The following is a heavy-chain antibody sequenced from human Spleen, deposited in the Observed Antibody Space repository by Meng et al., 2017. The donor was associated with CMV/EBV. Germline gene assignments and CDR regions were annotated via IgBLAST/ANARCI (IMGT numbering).Heavy chain of an antibody. CDR3: ARDPTNIVGALDDDY. CDR1: VFTFRHFY. CDR2: ILLSCPML. Sequence: SVFTFRHFYLPWIPPAPVTSLSCFSSILLSCPMLYSADSVHCLFTLSRDHARHSLYLQMNSLRAEDTAVYYCARDPTNIVGALDDDYWGQGTLVTVSS. V-gene: IGHV3-11*01. J-gene: IGHJ4*02. D-gene: IGHD1-26*01.